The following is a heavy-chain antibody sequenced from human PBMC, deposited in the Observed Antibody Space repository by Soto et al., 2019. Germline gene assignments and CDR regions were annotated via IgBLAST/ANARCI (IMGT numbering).Heavy chain of an antibody. CDR3: ARHHFYCTGGSCYLQAYHYYGLDV. Sequence: SETLSLTCTVFGGSFSSSSHYWGWIRQPPGKELEWLGTMFYFGSTYYNTSLESRVTKYVDPSKNQISLKLRSVTAADTAVYYCARHHFYCTGGSCYLQAYHYYGLDVWGQGTTVT. J-gene: IGHJ6*02. CDR2: MFYFGST. D-gene: IGHD2-15*01. CDR1: GGSFSSSSHY. V-gene: IGHV4-39*01.